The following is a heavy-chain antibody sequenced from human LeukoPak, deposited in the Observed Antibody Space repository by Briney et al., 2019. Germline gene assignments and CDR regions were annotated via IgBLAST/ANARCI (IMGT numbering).Heavy chain of an antibody. J-gene: IGHJ4*02. CDR1: GFTFSSSW. CDR2: ITHDVSEE. V-gene: IGHV3-7*05. D-gene: IGHD5-18*01. CDR3: TRDRYGD. Sequence: PGGSLRLSCAASGFTFSSSWMSWVRQAPGKGLEWVANITHDVSEEFYVASLRGRFTISRDNAKNSLYLQMNSLRVEDTAVYYCTRDRYGDWGQGTLVTVSS.